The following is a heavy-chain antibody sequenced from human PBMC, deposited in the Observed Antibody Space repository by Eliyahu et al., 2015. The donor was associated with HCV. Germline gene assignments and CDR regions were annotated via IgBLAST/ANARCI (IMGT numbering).Heavy chain of an antibody. Sequence: QVQLVQSGAEVKKPGASVKVSCXASGYTFTGYYRHWVRQAPGQGLEWMGRINPNSGGTNYAQKFQGRVTMTRDTSISTAYMELSRLRSDDTAVYYCARDRGRFGEFSLGAFDIWGQGTMVTVSS. V-gene: IGHV1-2*06. J-gene: IGHJ3*02. D-gene: IGHD3-10*01. CDR1: GYTFTGYY. CDR3: ARDRGRFGEFSLGAFDI. CDR2: INPNSGGT.